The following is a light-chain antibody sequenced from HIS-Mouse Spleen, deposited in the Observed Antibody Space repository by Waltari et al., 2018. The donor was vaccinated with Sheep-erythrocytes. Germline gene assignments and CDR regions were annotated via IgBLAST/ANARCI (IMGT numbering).Light chain of an antibody. CDR1: SSDVGGSNY. V-gene: IGLV2-11*01. CDR3: CSYAGSYTFV. J-gene: IGLJ2*01. Sequence: QSALTQPRSLSGSPGRSVTISCTGTSSDVGGSNYVSWYQPHPGKAPKLMIYDVSKRPSGVPDRFSGSKSGNPASLTISGLQAEDEADYYCCSYAGSYTFVFGGGTKLTVL. CDR2: DVS.